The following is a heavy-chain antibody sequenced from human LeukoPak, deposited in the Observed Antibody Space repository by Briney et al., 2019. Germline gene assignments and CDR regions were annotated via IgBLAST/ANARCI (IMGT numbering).Heavy chain of an antibody. CDR2: IRYDGSNK. V-gene: IGHV3-30*02. D-gene: IGHD6-6*01. Sequence: GGSLRLSCAASGFTFSSYGMHWVRQAPGKGLEWVAFIRYDGSNKYYADSVKGRFTISRDNSKNTLYLQMNSLRAEDTAVYYCAKDPNHRSSSSSYWGQGTLVTVSS. CDR1: GFTFSSYG. J-gene: IGHJ4*02. CDR3: AKDPNHRSSSSSY.